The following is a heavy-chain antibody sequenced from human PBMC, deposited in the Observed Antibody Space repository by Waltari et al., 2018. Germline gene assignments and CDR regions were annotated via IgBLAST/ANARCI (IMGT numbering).Heavy chain of an antibody. V-gene: IGHV3-23*01. Sequence: EVQLLESGVGLVQPGGSLSLSCAASGFPFSSYAILWVRQAPGEGLEWVSAISGSGGSTYYADSVKGRFTISRDNSKNTLYLQMNSLRAEDTAVYYCAKSVVVITLDAFDIWGQGTMVTVSS. J-gene: IGHJ3*02. CDR2: ISGSGGST. CDR1: GFPFSSYA. CDR3: AKSVVVITLDAFDI. D-gene: IGHD3-22*01.